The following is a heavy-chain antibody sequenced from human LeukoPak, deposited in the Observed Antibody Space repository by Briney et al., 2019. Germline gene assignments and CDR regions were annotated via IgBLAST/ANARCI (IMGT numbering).Heavy chain of an antibody. CDR2: IYYSGST. D-gene: IGHD2-2*02. CDR3: ARHQDELLYFPFDY. J-gene: IGHJ4*02. Sequence: PSETLSLTCTVSGGSISSSSYYWGWIRQPPGKGLEWIGSIYYSGSTYYNPSLKSRVTISVDTSKNQFSLKLSSVTAADTAVYYCARHQDELLYFPFDYWGQGTLVTVSS. V-gene: IGHV4-39*01. CDR1: GGSISSSSYY.